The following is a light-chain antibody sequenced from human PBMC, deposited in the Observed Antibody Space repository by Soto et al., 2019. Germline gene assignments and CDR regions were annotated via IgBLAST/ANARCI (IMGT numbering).Light chain of an antibody. Sequence: QSVLTQPPSVSAAPGQKVTISCSGSSSNIGSNYVSWYQRLPGTAPKLLIYDNGKRPSGIPDRFSGSQSGTSATLGITGLQTGDEADYYCGTWDNSLSAVFGGGTKLTVL. J-gene: IGLJ2*01. CDR1: SSNIGSNY. CDR3: GTWDNSLSAV. V-gene: IGLV1-51*01. CDR2: DNG.